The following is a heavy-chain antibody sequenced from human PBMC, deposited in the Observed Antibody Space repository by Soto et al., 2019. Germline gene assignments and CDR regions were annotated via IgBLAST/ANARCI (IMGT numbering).Heavy chain of an antibody. J-gene: IGHJ6*02. Sequence: QVQLVESGGGVVQPGRSLRLSCAASGFTFSSYGIHWVRQAPGKGLEWVAVISYDGSNKYYADSVKGRFTISRDNSKNTLYLQMNSLRAEDTAVYYCAKASLRLRYYYYGMDVWGQGTTVTVSS. CDR2: ISYDGSNK. D-gene: IGHD4-17*01. CDR1: GFTFSSYG. V-gene: IGHV3-30*18. CDR3: AKASLRLRYYYYGMDV.